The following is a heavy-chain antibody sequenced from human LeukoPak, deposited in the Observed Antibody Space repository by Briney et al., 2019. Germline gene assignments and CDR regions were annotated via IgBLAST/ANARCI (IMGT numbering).Heavy chain of an antibody. J-gene: IGHJ4*02. V-gene: IGHV4-34*01. D-gene: IGHD6-13*01. Sequence: NPSETLSLTCAVYGGSFSGYYWSWIRQPPGKGVEWIGEISHSGSTNYNPSLKSRVTISVDTSKNQFSLKLSSVTAADTAVYYCARGHSSSWSLKTHFDYWGQGTLVTVSS. CDR3: ARGHSSSWSLKTHFDY. CDR2: ISHSGST. CDR1: GGSFSGYY.